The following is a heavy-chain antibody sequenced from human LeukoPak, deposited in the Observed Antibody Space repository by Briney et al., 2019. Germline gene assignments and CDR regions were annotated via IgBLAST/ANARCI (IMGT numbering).Heavy chain of an antibody. D-gene: IGHD5-18*01. CDR2: ISYDGSNK. Sequence: GGSLRLSCAASRFTFSSYAMHWVRQAPGKGLEWVAVISYDGSNKYYADSVKGRFTISRDNSKNTLYLQMNSLRAEDTAVYYCARAAYSYGPFDYWGQGTLVTVSS. J-gene: IGHJ4*02. V-gene: IGHV3-30-3*01. CDR1: RFTFSSYA. CDR3: ARAAYSYGPFDY.